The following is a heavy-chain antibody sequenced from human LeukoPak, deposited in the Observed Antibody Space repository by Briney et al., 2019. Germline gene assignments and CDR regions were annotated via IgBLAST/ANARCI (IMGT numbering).Heavy chain of an antibody. CDR2: IWYDGSNK. Sequence: PGGSLRLSCAASGFTFSSYGMHWVRQAPGKGLEWVAVIWYDGSNKYYADSVKGRFTISRDNSKNTLYLQMNSVRAEDTAVYYCTSIAAAGTDFDYWGQGTLVTVSS. CDR1: GFTFSSYG. CDR3: TSIAAAGTDFDY. J-gene: IGHJ4*02. D-gene: IGHD6-13*01. V-gene: IGHV3-33*01.